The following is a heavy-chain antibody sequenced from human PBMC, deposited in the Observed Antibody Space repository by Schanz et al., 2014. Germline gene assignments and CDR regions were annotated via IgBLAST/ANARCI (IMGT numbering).Heavy chain of an antibody. Sequence: EVQVLESGEGLVEAGGSLRLSCAASEFSFSSFGMNWVRQAPGKGLEWVGRITNKPNNYNTEYAASVKGRFTISRDDSRSSLYLQMSSLKTEDTAVYYSVRHDVHDYWGQGTLVTVSA. CDR1: EFSFSSFG. CDR2: ITNKPNNYNT. J-gene: IGHJ4*02. V-gene: IGHV3-72*01. D-gene: IGHD1-1*01. CDR3: VRHDVHDY.